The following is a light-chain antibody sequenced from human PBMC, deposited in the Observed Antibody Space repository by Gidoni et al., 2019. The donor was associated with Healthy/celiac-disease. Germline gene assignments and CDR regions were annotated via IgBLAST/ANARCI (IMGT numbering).Light chain of an antibody. CDR2: GAS. CDR3: QQYGSSPRLT. CDR1: QSVSSSY. V-gene: IGKV3-20*01. Sequence: VFTQSPGTLSLSPGERATLPCRASQSVSSSYLAWYQQKPGQAPRLLIYGASSRATGIPDRFSGSGSGTDFTLTISRLEPEDVAVYYCQQYGSSPRLTFGGGTKVEIK. J-gene: IGKJ4*01.